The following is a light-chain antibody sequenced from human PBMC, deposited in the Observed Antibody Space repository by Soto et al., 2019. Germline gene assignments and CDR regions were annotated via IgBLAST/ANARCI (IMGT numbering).Light chain of an antibody. J-gene: IGLJ2*01. Sequence: QSALTQPASVSGSPGQSITISCTGTSSDVGGYNYVSWYQQHPGKAHKLMVYDVSNRPSGVSNRFSGSKSGNTASLTISGLQAGDEADYYCSSYTSSSTVVFGGGTKLTVL. CDR2: DVS. CDR1: SSDVGGYNY. CDR3: SSYTSSSTVV. V-gene: IGLV2-14*01.